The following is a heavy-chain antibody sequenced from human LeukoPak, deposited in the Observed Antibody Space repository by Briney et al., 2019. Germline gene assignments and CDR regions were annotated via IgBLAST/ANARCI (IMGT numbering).Heavy chain of an antibody. J-gene: IGHJ6*03. D-gene: IGHD3-10*01. V-gene: IGHV1-69*06. CDR3: ARDRRVRGVSRYYYMDV. Sequence: GASVKVSCKAPGGTFSSYAISWVRQAPGQGLEWMGGIIPIFGTANYAQKFQGRVTITADKSTSTAYMELSSLRSDDTAVYYCARDRRVRGVSRYYYMDVWGKGTTVTISS. CDR1: GGTFSSYA. CDR2: IIPIFGTA.